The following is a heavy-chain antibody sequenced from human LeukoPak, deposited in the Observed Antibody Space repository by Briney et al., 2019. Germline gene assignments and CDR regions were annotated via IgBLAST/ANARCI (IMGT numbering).Heavy chain of an antibody. V-gene: IGHV5-51*01. CDR3: ARLGDISLDF. Sequence: GESLKISCKGSGYSFTTYWIAWVRQMPGKGLEWMGIIYPGDSDTKYSPSFQGQVTISGDKSISTAYLQWSSLKASDTAMYYCARLGDISLDFWGQGTLVTVSS. J-gene: IGHJ4*02. CDR2: IYPGDSDT. CDR1: GYSFTTYW. D-gene: IGHD4-23*01.